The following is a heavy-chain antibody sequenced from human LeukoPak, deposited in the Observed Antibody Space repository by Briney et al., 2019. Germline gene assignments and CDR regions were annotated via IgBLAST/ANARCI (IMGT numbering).Heavy chain of an antibody. V-gene: IGHV3-30*02. J-gene: IGHJ4*02. CDR3: ARDFMDFWSGYYS. D-gene: IGHD3-3*01. CDR2: IRYDGSNK. Sequence: GGSLRLSCAASGFTFSSYGMHWVRQAPGKGLEWVAFIRYDGSNKYYADSVKGRFTISRDNSKNTLYLQMNSLRAEDTAVYYCARDFMDFWSGYYSWGQGTLVTVSS. CDR1: GFTFSSYG.